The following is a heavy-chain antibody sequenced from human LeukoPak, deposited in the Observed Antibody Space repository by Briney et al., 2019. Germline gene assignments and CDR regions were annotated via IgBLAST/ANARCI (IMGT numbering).Heavy chain of an antibody. Sequence: PGGSLRLSCTASGFTFGDYAMSWVRQAPGKGLEWVGSIRSKAYGGTTEYAASVKGRFTISRDDSKSIAYLQMNSLKTEDTAVYYCTREDIFPTQTGYSYGRYYYYYYMDVWGKGTTVTVSS. CDR2: IRSKAYGGTT. J-gene: IGHJ6*03. CDR1: GFTFGDYA. V-gene: IGHV3-49*04. CDR3: TREDIFPTQTGYSYGRYYYYYYMDV. D-gene: IGHD5-18*01.